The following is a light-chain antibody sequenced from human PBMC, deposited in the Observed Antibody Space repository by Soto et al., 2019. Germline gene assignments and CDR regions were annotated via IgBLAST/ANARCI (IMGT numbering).Light chain of an antibody. Sequence: SYELTQPPSMSVAPGQTATITCGGNNVGSNSVQWYQQNPGQAPVLVVYDNSDRPSGIPDRFSGSKSGNTATLTISRVEAGDEADYHCQVWDRTDDHHVLFGGGTKVTVL. CDR1: NVGSNS. CDR3: QVWDRTDDHHVL. J-gene: IGLJ2*01. CDR2: DNS. V-gene: IGLV3-21*02.